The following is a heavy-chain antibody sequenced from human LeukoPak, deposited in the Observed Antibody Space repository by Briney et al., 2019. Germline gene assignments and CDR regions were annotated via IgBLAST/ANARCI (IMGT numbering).Heavy chain of an antibody. V-gene: IGHV3-11*01. CDR1: GFTFSDYY. J-gene: IGHJ4*02. Sequence: GGSLRLSCAASGFTFSDYYMSWVRQAPGKGLEWVSYISSSGSTIYYADSVKGRFTISRDNAKNSLYLQMNSLRAEDTAVYYCARVGHYYDSSGYFSYWGQGTLVTVSS. CDR3: ARVGHYYDSSGYFSY. D-gene: IGHD3-22*01. CDR2: ISSSGSTI.